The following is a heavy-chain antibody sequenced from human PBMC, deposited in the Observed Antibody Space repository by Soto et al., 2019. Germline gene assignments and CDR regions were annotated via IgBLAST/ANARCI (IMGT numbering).Heavy chain of an antibody. V-gene: IGHV3-15*01. CDR1: GFTFSNAR. Sequence: KLGGSLRLSCAASGFTFSNARMSWVRQAPGKGLEWVGRIKSKTDGGTTDYAAHVKGRFTISRDDSKNTLYLQMNSLKTEDTAVYYCTTDQRSSGWYWGPYYYYGMDVWGQGTTVTVSS. CDR3: TTDQRSSGWYWGPYYYYGMDV. D-gene: IGHD6-19*01. J-gene: IGHJ6*02. CDR2: IKSKTDGGTT.